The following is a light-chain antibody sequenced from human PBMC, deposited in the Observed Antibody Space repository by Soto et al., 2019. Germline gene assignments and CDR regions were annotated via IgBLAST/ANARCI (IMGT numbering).Light chain of an antibody. CDR3: SSYAGSNNFFYV. CDR1: SSDVGGYNY. CDR2: EVS. Sequence: QSVLTQPPSASGSPGQSVTISCTGTSSDVGGYNYVSWYQQHPGKALKLMIYEVSKRPSGVPDLFSGSKSGNTASLTVSGLQAEDEADYYCSSYAGSNNFFYVFGTGTKVTVL. J-gene: IGLJ1*01. V-gene: IGLV2-8*01.